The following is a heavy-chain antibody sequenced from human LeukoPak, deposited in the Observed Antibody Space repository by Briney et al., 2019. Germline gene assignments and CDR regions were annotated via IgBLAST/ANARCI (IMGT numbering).Heavy chain of an antibody. J-gene: IGHJ5*02. CDR1: GGSFSGYY. Sequence: PSETLSLTCAVYGGSFSGYYWSWIRQPPGKGLEWIGEINHSGSTYYSPSLKSRVTISVDTSKNQFSLKLSSVTAADTAVYYCARVGPPYAEYQLLSMTNWFDPWGQGTLVAVSS. CDR2: INHSGST. D-gene: IGHD2-2*01. CDR3: ARVGPPYAEYQLLSMTNWFDP. V-gene: IGHV4-34*09.